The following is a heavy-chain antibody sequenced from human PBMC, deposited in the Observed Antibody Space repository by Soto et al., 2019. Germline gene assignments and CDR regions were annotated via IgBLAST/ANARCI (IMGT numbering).Heavy chain of an antibody. J-gene: IGHJ5*02. CDR3: ARGDYDILTGYFDP. Sequence: QVQLVESGGGVVQPGRSLRLSCAASGFTFSSYAMHWVRQAPGKGLEWVAVISYDGSNKYYADSVKGRFTISRDNSKNTLYLQMNSLRAEDTAVYYCARGDYDILTGYFDPWGQGTLVTVSS. V-gene: IGHV3-30-3*01. CDR1: GFTFSSYA. CDR2: ISYDGSNK. D-gene: IGHD3-9*01.